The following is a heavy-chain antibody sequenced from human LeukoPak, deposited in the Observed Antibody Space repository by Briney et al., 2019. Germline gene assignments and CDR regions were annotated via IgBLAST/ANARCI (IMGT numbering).Heavy chain of an antibody. CDR2: IYYSGST. J-gene: IGHJ4*02. V-gene: IGHV4-59*01. CDR1: GGSISSYY. CDR3: ARARYSSGWYCFDY. Sequence: KPSETLSLTCTVSGGSISSYYWSWIRQPPGKGLEWIGYIYYSGSTNYNPSLKSRVTISVDTSKNQFSLKLSSVTAADTAVYFCARARYSSGWYCFDYWGQGTLVTVSS. D-gene: IGHD6-19*01.